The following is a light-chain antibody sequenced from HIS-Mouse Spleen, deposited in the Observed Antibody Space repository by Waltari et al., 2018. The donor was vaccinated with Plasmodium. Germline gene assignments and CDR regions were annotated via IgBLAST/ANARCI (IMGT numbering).Light chain of an antibody. V-gene: IGLV3-10*01. CDR1: ALPKKY. Sequence: SYELTQPPSVSVSPGQTARITCSGDALPKKYAYWYQQKSGQAPVLVIYEDSKRPSGSPERFSGPRSGTMATLTISGAQVEDEADYYCYSTDSSGNHRVFGGGTKLTVL. CDR3: YSTDSSGNHRV. CDR2: EDS. J-gene: IGLJ3*02.